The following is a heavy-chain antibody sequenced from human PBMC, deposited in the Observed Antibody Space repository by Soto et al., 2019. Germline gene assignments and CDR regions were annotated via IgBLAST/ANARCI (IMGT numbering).Heavy chain of an antibody. CDR3: ARDAGDNYGMDV. V-gene: IGHV3-48*03. J-gene: IGHJ6*02. CDR1: GFTFSSYE. CDR2: ISSSGSTI. Sequence: PGGSLRLSCAASGFTFSSYEMNWVRQAPGKGLEWVSYISSSGSTIYYADSVKGRFTISRDNAKNSLYLQMNSLRAEDTAVYYCARDAGDNYGMDVWGQGTTVTVSS. D-gene: IGHD1-26*01.